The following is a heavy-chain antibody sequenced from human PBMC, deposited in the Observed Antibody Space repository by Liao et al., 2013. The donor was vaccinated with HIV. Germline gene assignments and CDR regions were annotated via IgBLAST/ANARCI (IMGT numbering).Heavy chain of an antibody. CDR1: GDSITRSGYY. CDR3: AGGGPSWQYYFDY. J-gene: IGHJ4*02. Sequence: QLQLQESGPGLVKPSETLSLICNVSGDSITRSGYYWGWIRQPAGKGLEWIGRVYTTGSTSYKPSLKSRVTISVDTSKNQFSLRLTSVTAADTAFYFCAGGGPSWQYYFDYWGQGILVTVSS. CDR2: VYTTGST. D-gene: IGHD2-15*01. V-gene: IGHV4-61*02.